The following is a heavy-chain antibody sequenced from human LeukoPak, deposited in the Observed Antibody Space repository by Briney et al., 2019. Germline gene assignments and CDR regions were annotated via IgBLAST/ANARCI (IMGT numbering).Heavy chain of an antibody. Sequence: PGGSLRLSCAASGFTFSNYAMSWARQAPGKGLEWVSAISGSGGSTYYADSVKGRFTISRDNSKNTLYLQMNSLRAEDTAVYYCARVPGNQNYFDYWGQGTLVTVSS. CDR2: ISGSGGST. V-gene: IGHV3-23*01. CDR3: ARVPGNQNYFDY. CDR1: GFTFSNYA. J-gene: IGHJ4*02. D-gene: IGHD1-26*01.